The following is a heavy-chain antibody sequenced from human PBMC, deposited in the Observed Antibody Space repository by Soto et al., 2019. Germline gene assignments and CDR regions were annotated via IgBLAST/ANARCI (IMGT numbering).Heavy chain of an antibody. Sequence: EASVKVSCKASGGTFSSYAISWVRQAPGQGLEWMGGIIPIFGTANYAQKFQGRVTITADKSTSTAYMELSSLRSEDTAVYYCARGGYCSSTSCYTVFDYWGQGTLVTVPS. CDR3: ARGGYCSSTSCYTVFDY. D-gene: IGHD2-2*02. CDR1: GGTFSSYA. V-gene: IGHV1-69*06. J-gene: IGHJ4*02. CDR2: IIPIFGTA.